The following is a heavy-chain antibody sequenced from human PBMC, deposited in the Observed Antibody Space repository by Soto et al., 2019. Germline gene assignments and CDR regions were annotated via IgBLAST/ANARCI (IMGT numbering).Heavy chain of an antibody. J-gene: IGHJ4*02. CDR2: IYYSGST. CDR1: GGPISSYY. D-gene: IGHD5-18*01. CDR3: ARAGYSYGFGY. V-gene: IGHV4-59*01. Sequence: PSETLSLTCTVSGGPISSYYWSWIRQPPGKGLEWIGYIYYSGSTNYNPSLKSRVTISVDTSKNQFSLKLSSVTAADTAVYYCARAGYSYGFGYWGQGTLVTVS.